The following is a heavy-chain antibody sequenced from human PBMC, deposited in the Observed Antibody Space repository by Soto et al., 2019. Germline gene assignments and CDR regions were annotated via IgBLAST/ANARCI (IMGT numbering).Heavy chain of an antibody. J-gene: IGHJ3*02. CDR1: GGTFSSYA. D-gene: IGHD6-19*01. CDR3: AREGKYGYSSGWYGRGAFDI. Sequence: SVKVSCKASGGTFSSYAISWVRQAPGQGLEWMGGIIPIFGTANYAQKFQGRVTITADESTSTAYMGLSSLRSEDTAVYYCAREGKYGYSSGWYGRGAFDIWGQ. CDR2: IIPIFGTA. V-gene: IGHV1-69*13.